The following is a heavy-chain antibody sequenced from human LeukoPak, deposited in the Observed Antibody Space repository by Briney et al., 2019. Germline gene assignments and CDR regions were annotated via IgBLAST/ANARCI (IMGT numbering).Heavy chain of an antibody. D-gene: IGHD4-17*01. CDR2: ISDSGST. CDR1: GGSINGYY. Sequence: SETLSLTCTVSGGSINGYYWTWIRQPPGKGLEWIGYISDSGSTNYNPSLKSRVTMSVEASKTEFSLRPNSVTATDTAVYYCARVFRGAVTSNWFDPWGQGTLVTVSS. CDR3: ARVFRGAVTSNWFDP. J-gene: IGHJ5*02. V-gene: IGHV4-59*01.